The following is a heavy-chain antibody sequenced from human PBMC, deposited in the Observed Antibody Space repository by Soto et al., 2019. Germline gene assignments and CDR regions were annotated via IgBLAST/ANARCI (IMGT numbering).Heavy chain of an antibody. V-gene: IGHV3-21*01. J-gene: IGHJ6*02. Sequence: PGGSLRLSCAASGFTFSSYSMNWVRQAPGKGPEWVSSISSSSSYIYYADSVKGRFTISRDNAKNSLYLQMNSLRAEDTAVYYCARGGIGGGGSSSITMIVVATYYYYGMDVWGQGTTVTVSS. CDR2: ISSSSSYI. CDR1: GFTFSSYS. CDR3: ARGGIGGGGSSSITMIVVATYYYYGMDV. D-gene: IGHD3-22*01.